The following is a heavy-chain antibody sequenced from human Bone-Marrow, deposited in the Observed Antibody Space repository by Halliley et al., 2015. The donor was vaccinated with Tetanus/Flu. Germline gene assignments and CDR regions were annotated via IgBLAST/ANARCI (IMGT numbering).Heavy chain of an antibody. V-gene: IGHV3-7*01. CDR3: AGGVGWLPAY. J-gene: IGHJ4*02. D-gene: IGHD1-26*01. CDR2: IGKDGSAK. Sequence: SLRLSCAASGFSISDYGMNWVRQAPGKGLEWVANIGKDGSAKNYADSVKGRFTISRDSAKNSLYLQMDSLRVEDTALYYCAGGVGWLPAYWGPGPLVPVSS. CDR1: GFSISDYG.